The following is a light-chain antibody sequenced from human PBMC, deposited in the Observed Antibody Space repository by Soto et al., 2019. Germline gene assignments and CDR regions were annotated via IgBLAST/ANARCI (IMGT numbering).Light chain of an antibody. Sequence: TVITQSPATLSLAPGERSSLSCMASQSVSSNLAWYQQKPGQAPRLLIYGASTRATGIPDRFSGSGSGTDFTLTISSLQAEDVAVYYCQQYYSTPLTFGGGTKVDIK. CDR2: GAS. V-gene: IGKV3-15*01. J-gene: IGKJ4*01. CDR3: QQYYSTPLT. CDR1: QSVSSN.